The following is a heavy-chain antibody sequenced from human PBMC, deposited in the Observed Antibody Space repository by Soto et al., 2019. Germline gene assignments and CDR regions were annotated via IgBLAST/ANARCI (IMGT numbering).Heavy chain of an antibody. D-gene: IGHD5-18*01. CDR3: AKMGLIQLWLNWYFDY. Sequence: PGWSLRLSCAASGFTFSSYGMHWVRQAPGKGLEWVAVISYDGSNKYYADSVKGRFTISRDNSKNTLYLQMNSLRAEDTAVYYCAKMGLIQLWLNWYFDYWGQGTLVTVSS. CDR1: GFTFSSYG. V-gene: IGHV3-30*18. J-gene: IGHJ4*02. CDR2: ISYDGSNK.